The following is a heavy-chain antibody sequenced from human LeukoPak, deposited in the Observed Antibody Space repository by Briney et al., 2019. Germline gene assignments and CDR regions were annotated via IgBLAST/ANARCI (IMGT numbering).Heavy chain of an antibody. V-gene: IGHV5-10-1*01. CDR2: IDPSDSYT. CDR3: ARHNGRGLELSLRVLRNYGMDV. Sequence: GESLRISCKGSGYSFTSYWISWVRQMPGKGLEWMERIDPSDSYTNYSPSFQGHVTISADKSISTAYLQWSSLKASDTAMYYCARHNGRGLELSLRVLRNYGMDVWGQGTTVTVSS. J-gene: IGHJ6*02. D-gene: IGHD1-7*01. CDR1: GYSFTSYW.